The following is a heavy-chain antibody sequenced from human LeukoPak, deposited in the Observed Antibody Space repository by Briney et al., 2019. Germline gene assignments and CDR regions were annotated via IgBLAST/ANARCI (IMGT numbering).Heavy chain of an antibody. D-gene: IGHD4-17*01. V-gene: IGHV4-59*01. CDR3: ARGTRYGDYVNYFDY. CDR2: IYYSGNT. Sequence: SETLSLTCTVSGGSFSLYYWTWIRQPPGKGLEWIGCIYYSGNTNYNPSLKSQVTISVDTSKSQFSLKLSSVTAADTAVYYCARGTRYGDYVNYFDYWGQGTLVTVSS. CDR1: GGSFSLYY. J-gene: IGHJ4*02.